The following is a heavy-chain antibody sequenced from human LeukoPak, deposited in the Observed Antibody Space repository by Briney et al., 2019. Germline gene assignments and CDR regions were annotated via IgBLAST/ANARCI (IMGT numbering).Heavy chain of an antibody. Sequence: KSGESLEISCKGSGYSFTSYWIGWVRQMPGKGLEWMGIIYPGDSDTRYSQSFQGQVTISADKSISTAYLQWSSLKASDTAMYYCASTRRYNWNDGSDAFDIWGQGTMVTVSS. D-gene: IGHD1-1*01. CDR3: ASTRRYNWNDGSDAFDI. CDR2: IYPGDSDT. CDR1: GYSFTSYW. J-gene: IGHJ3*02. V-gene: IGHV5-51*01.